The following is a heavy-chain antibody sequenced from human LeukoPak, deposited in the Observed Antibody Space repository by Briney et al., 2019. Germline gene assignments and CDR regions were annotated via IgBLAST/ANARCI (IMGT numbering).Heavy chain of an antibody. Sequence: PSETLSLTCAVYGGSFSGYYWGWIRQPPGKGLEWIGSIYYSGTTYYNPSLKSRVTISVDTSKNHFSLKVSSVTAADTAVYYCARRGIAAAGRENDAFDVWGQGTMVTVSS. CDR2: IYYSGTT. CDR3: ARRGIAAAGRENDAFDV. CDR1: GGSFSGYY. J-gene: IGHJ3*01. D-gene: IGHD6-13*01. V-gene: IGHV4-39*02.